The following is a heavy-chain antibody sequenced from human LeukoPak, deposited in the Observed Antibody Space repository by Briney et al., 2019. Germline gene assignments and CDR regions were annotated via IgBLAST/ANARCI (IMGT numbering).Heavy chain of an antibody. CDR2: INSDGSTT. Sequence: GGSLRLSCAASGLTFSYYWMHWVRQAPGKGLLWVSHINSDGSTTSYADSVKGRFTISRDNAKNTLYLQMNSLRAEDTAVYYCAANSDYFSYWGQGTLVTVSS. V-gene: IGHV3-74*01. CDR3: AANSDYFSY. CDR1: GLTFSYYW. J-gene: IGHJ4*02. D-gene: IGHD2-21*01.